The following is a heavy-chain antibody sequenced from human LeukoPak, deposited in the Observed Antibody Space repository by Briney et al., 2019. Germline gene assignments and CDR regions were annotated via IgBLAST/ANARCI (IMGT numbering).Heavy chain of an antibody. CDR2: INHSGST. V-gene: IGHV4-34*01. CDR1: GGSFSGYY. CDR3: ARLRSTVTTGYYYYYYGMDV. J-gene: IGHJ6*02. D-gene: IGHD4-17*01. Sequence: SETLSLTCAVYGGSFSGYYWSWIRQPPGKGLEWIGEINHSGSTNYNPSLKSRVTISVGTSKNQFSLKLSSVTAADTAVYYCARLRSTVTTGYYYYYYGMDVWGQGTTVTVSS.